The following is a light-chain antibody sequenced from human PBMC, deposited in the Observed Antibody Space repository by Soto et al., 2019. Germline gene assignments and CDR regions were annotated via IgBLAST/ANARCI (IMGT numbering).Light chain of an antibody. Sequence: DIQMLQSPSSLSAFVGDRVTITCRASQDINNSLNWYQKKPGKAPKLLIYAASTLQSGVPSRFSGTAPGPDFTLSITTLQPEDVATYYCQQGDSNPFTSGPGTKVDI. V-gene: IGKV1-39*01. CDR2: AAS. CDR1: QDINNS. CDR3: QQGDSNPFT. J-gene: IGKJ3*01.